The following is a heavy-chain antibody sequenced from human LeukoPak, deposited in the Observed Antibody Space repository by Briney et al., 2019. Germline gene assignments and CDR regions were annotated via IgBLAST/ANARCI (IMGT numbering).Heavy chain of an antibody. V-gene: IGHV2-5*02. CDR3: AHSRAFGRGYLLAPFDY. Sequence: ESGPTLVKPTQTLTLTCTFSGFSRSTSGVGVGWIRQPPGKALERLALIYWADDKRYSPSLKSRLTITKDTSKNLVVLTMTNMALLPPHTRYCAHSRAFGRGYLLAPFDYWGQGTLVTVSS. CDR1: GFSRSTSGVG. J-gene: IGHJ4*02. CDR2: IYWADDK. D-gene: IGHD3-16*01.